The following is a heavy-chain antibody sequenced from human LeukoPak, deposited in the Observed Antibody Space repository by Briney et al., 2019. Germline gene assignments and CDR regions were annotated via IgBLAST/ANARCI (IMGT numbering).Heavy chain of an antibody. CDR1: GYTFTSYY. J-gene: IGHJ4*02. V-gene: IGHV1-46*03. D-gene: IGHD3-3*01. CDR2: INPSGGST. Sequence: ASVKVSCKASGYTFTSYYMHWARQAPGQGLEWMGIINPSGGSTSYAQKFQGRVTMTRDTFTSTVYMELSSLRSEDTAVYYCASSHFSIFGVVGLGDWGQGTLVTVSS. CDR3: ASSHFSIFGVVGLGD.